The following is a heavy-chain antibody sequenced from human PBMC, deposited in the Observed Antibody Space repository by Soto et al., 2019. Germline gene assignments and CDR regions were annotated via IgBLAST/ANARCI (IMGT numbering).Heavy chain of an antibody. Sequence: QVQLVQSGAEVKKPGASVKVSCKASGYTFTSSDINWVRQATGQGLEWMGWMNPNTGNTGYAQKFQGRITLTRSTSISTAYLELSSLNSDDSAGYYCARGASPWGQGTLVTVSS. CDR2: MNPNTGNT. J-gene: IGHJ5*02. CDR3: ARGASP. CDR1: GYTFTSSD. V-gene: IGHV1-8*01.